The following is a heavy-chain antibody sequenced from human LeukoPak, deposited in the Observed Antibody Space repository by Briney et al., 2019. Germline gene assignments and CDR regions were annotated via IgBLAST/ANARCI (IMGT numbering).Heavy chain of an antibody. D-gene: IGHD1-26*01. CDR3: ARRPTTSIVGATTNYFDH. Sequence: SETLSLTCTVSGGSISSSSYYWGWIRQPPGKGLEWIGSSYFSGSTYYRPSLKSRVTLSIDTSKNQFSLRLSSVTPTDTPESYCARRPTTSIVGATTNYFDHWGQGTLVTVSS. CDR1: GGSISSSSYY. J-gene: IGHJ4*02. CDR2: SYFSGST. V-gene: IGHV4-39*01.